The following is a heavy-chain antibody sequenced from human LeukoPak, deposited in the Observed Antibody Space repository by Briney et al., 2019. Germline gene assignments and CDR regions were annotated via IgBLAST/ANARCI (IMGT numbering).Heavy chain of an antibody. J-gene: IGHJ4*02. CDR3: AKDRAGYSSSWYYFDY. D-gene: IGHD6-13*01. CDR1: GFTFSNYW. V-gene: IGHV3-23*01. CDR2: ISGSGGST. Sequence: PGGSLRLSCAASGFTFSNYWMHWVRQAPGKGLEWVSAISGSGGSTYYADSVKGRFTISRDNSKNTLYLQMNSLRAEDTAVYYCAKDRAGYSSSWYYFDYWGQGTLVTVSS.